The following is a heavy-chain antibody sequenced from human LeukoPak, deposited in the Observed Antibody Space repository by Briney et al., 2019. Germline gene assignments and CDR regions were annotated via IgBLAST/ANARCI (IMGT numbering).Heavy chain of an antibody. J-gene: IGHJ3*02. CDR2: IYYSGST. CDR1: GGSISSGGYY. Sequence: PSQTLSLTCTVSGGSISSGGYYWSWIRQHPGKGLEWIGYIYYSGSTYYNPSLKSRVTISVDTSKNQFSLKLSSVTAADTAVYYCARDRSRGNDAFDIWGQGTMVTVSS. D-gene: IGHD4-23*01. V-gene: IGHV4-31*03. CDR3: ARDRSRGNDAFDI.